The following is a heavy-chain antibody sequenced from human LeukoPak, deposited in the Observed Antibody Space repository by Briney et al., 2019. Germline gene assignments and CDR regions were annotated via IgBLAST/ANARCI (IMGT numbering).Heavy chain of an antibody. Sequence: GGSLRLSCSASGFTFSSYAMHWVRQAPGRGLEYVSAISSNGGSTYYADSVKGRFTISRDNSKNTLYLQMSSLRAEDTAVYYCVKWRAVAGYAHWGQGTLVTVSS. CDR1: GFTFSSYA. V-gene: IGHV3-64D*06. J-gene: IGHJ4*02. D-gene: IGHD6-19*01. CDR3: VKWRAVAGYAH. CDR2: ISSNGGST.